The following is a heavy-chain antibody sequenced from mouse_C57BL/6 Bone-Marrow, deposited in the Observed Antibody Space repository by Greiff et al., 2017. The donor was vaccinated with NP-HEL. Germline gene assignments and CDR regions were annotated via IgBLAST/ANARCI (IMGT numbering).Heavy chain of an antibody. Sequence: VQLQQSGPVLVKPGASVKMSCKASGYTFTDYYMNWVKQSHGKSLEWIGVINPYNGGTSYNQKFKGKATLTVDKSSSTAYMELNSLTSEDSAVYYCAREAGYALFAYWGQGTLVTVSA. J-gene: IGHJ3*01. V-gene: IGHV1-19*01. CDR1: GYTFTDYY. CDR2: INPYNGGT. D-gene: IGHD3-1*01. CDR3: AREAGYALFAY.